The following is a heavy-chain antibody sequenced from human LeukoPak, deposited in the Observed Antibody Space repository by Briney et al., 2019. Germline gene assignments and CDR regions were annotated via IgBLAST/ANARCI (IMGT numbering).Heavy chain of an antibody. CDR2: ISGSGGST. V-gene: IGHV3-23*01. D-gene: IGHD1-14*01. CDR3: AKEIVVAVAAQGTTDY. J-gene: IGHJ4*02. Sequence: PGGSLRLSCAASGFTFSSYAMSWVRQAPGMGLEWVSAISGSGGSTYYADSVKGRFTISRDNSKNTLYLQMNSLRAEDTAVYYCAKEIVVAVAAQGTTDYWGQGTLVTVSS. CDR1: GFTFSSYA.